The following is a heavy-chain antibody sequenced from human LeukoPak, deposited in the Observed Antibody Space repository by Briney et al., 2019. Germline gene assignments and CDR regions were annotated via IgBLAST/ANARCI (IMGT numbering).Heavy chain of an antibody. D-gene: IGHD5-18*01. CDR2: ISSNGGST. CDR3: ARDSRPAMATYYFDY. V-gene: IGHV3-64*01. CDR1: GFTFSSYA. Sequence: GGSLRLSCAASGFTFSSYAMHWVRQAPGKGLEYVSAISSNGGSTYYANSVKGRFTISRDNSKNTLYLQMGSLRAEDMAVYYCARDSRPAMATYYFDYWGQRTLVTVSS. J-gene: IGHJ4*02.